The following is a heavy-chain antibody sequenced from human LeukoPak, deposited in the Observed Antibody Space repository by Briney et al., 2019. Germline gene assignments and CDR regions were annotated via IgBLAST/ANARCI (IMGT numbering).Heavy chain of an antibody. V-gene: IGHV3-9*01. D-gene: IGHD3-22*01. CDR2: ISWNSGSI. CDR3: ARDLDDSSGYQPDY. J-gene: IGHJ4*02. Sequence: GGSLRLSCAASGFTFDDYAMHWVRQAPGKGLEWVSGISWNSGSIGYADSVKGRFTISRDNAKNSLYLQMNSLRAEDTAVYYCARDLDDSSGYQPDYWGQGTLVTVSS. CDR1: GFTFDDYA.